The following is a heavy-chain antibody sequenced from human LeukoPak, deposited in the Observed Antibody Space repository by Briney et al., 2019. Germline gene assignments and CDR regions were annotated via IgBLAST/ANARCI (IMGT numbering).Heavy chain of an antibody. CDR3: ARAIYHERQWLVLDYYYYYGMDV. V-gene: IGHV3-48*03. CDR2: ISSSGSTI. D-gene: IGHD6-19*01. CDR1: GFTFSSYE. J-gene: IGHJ6*02. Sequence: GGSLRLSCAASGFTFSSYEMNWVRQAPGKGLEWVSYISSSGSTIYYADSVKGRFTISRENAKNSLYLQMNSLRAEDTAVYYCARAIYHERQWLVLDYYYYYGMDVWGQGTTVTVSS.